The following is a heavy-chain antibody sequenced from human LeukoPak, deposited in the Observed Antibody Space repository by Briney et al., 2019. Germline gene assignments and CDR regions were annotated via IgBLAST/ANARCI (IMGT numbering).Heavy chain of an antibody. Sequence: SETLSLTCTVSGGSISSYYWSWIRQPPGKGLEWIGYIYYSGSTNYNPSLKSRVTISVDTSKNQFSLKLSSVTAADTAVYYCAREGSSGYPGEDWGQGTLVTVSS. J-gene: IGHJ4*02. CDR3: AREGSSGYPGED. CDR1: GGSISSYY. V-gene: IGHV4-59*01. CDR2: IYYSGST. D-gene: IGHD3-22*01.